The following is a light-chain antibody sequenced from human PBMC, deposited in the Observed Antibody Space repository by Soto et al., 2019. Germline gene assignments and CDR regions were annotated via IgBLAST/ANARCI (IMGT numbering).Light chain of an antibody. CDR2: DAS. CDR3: QQRSNWPPYT. CDR1: QSVSSY. V-gene: IGKV3-11*01. J-gene: IGKJ2*01. Sequence: EIGLTQSPATLSLSPWDRATLSCRASQSVSSYLAWYQQKPGQAPRLLIYDASNRATGIPARFSGSGSVTDFTLTISSLEPEDFAVYYCQQRSNWPPYTFGQGPKLEIK.